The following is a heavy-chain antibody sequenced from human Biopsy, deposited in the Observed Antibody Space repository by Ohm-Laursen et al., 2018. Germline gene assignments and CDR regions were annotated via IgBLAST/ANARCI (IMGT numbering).Heavy chain of an antibody. CDR2: IYSGGNT. CDR1: GDSLSSGPDT. CDR3: ARGRRTSGWPYFAN. J-gene: IGHJ4*02. Sequence: TLSLTCTVSGDSLSSGPDTWSWVRQPPGQGLEYIGFIYSGGNTNYNPSLQNRVTMSVDTSKNQFSLKLSSVIAADTAVYYCARGRRTSGWPYFANWGQGTLVIVSS. V-gene: IGHV4-61*01. D-gene: IGHD6-19*01.